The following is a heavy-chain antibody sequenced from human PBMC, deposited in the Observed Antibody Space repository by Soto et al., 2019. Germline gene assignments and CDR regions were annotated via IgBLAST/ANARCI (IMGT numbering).Heavy chain of an antibody. D-gene: IGHD3-16*01. CDR2: NIAKNGNT. CDR3: ARGGTQIAY. V-gene: IGHV1-18*01. Sequence: QVQLVQSGAEVKKPGASVKVSCKASGYTITNFGMRWVRQAPGQGLEWMGWNIAKNGNTNYAQKFQGTVTMTTDTSTSTAYMEVRSLGFDGTAVYSCARGGTQIAYWGQGTLVTVSS. J-gene: IGHJ4*02. CDR1: GYTITNFG.